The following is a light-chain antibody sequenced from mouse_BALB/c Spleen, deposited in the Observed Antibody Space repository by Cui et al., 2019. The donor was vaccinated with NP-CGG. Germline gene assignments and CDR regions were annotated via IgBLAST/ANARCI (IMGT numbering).Light chain of an antibody. V-gene: IGLV1*01. CDR2: GTN. CDR1: TGAVTTSNY. Sequence: QAVMSKQSALITSPGETVTLTCRSSTGAVTTSNYANWVQEKPDHLFTGLIGGTNNRAPGVPARFSGSLIGDKAALTITGAQTEDEAIYFCALWYSNHWVFGGGTKLTVL. CDR3: ALWYSNHWV. J-gene: IGLJ1*01.